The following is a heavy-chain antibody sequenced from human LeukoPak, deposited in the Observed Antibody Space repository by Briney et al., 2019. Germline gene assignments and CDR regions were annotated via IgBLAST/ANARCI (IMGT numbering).Heavy chain of an antibody. Sequence: GGSLRLSCAASGFTFSSYTMNWVRQAPGKGLEWVSYIRSSGGTIYYADSVKGRFTISRDNAKNSLYLQMNSPRAEDTAVYYCARVGTSSNYYYYMDVWGKGTTVTVSS. J-gene: IGHJ6*03. CDR2: IRSSGGTI. CDR3: ARVGTSSNYYYYMDV. CDR1: GFTFSSYT. D-gene: IGHD1-1*01. V-gene: IGHV3-48*04.